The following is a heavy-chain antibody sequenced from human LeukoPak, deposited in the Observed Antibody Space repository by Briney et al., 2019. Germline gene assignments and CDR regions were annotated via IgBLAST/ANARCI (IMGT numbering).Heavy chain of an antibody. Sequence: PGGSLRLSCAASGFTFSSYWMSWVRQAPGKGLEWVANIKQDGSEKYYVDSVKGRFTISGDNAKNSLYLQMNSLRAEGTAVYYCARAGMVRGVIAVYYFDYWGQGTLVTVSS. CDR1: GFTFSSYW. J-gene: IGHJ4*02. CDR2: IKQDGSEK. V-gene: IGHV3-7*01. CDR3: ARAGMVRGVIAVYYFDY. D-gene: IGHD3-10*01.